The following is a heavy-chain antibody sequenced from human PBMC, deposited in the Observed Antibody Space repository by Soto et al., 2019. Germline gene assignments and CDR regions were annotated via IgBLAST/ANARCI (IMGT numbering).Heavy chain of an antibody. Sequence: GRALRGSCAAFGFTCSNYAMSWVRQAPGKGLEWVSTLSGSGGSTYYADSVKGRFTISRDNSKNTLYLQMNSLRAEDTAVYYCAKDTVPVATPWFDPWGQGTQVTVS. V-gene: IGHV3-23*01. CDR2: LSGSGGST. J-gene: IGHJ5*02. D-gene: IGHD2-2*01. CDR3: AKDTVPVATPWFDP. CDR1: GFTCSNYA.